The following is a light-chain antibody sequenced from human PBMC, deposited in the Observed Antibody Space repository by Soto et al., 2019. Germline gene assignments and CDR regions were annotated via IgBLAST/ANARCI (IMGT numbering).Light chain of an antibody. J-gene: IGLJ2*01. CDR1: SSDVGGYNY. CDR2: EVY. CDR3: SSYAASDSFVV. V-gene: IGLV2-8*01. Sequence: QSVLTQPPSASGSPGQSVTISCTGTSSDVGGYNYVSWYQHHPDKAPKLIIYEVYKRPSGVPDRFSGSKSDNTASLTVSGLQAEDEAEYYCSSYAASDSFVVFGGGTKLTVL.